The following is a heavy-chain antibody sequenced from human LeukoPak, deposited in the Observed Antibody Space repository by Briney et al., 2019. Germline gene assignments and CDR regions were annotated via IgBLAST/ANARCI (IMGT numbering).Heavy chain of an antibody. CDR2: ISSSGSTI. CDR3: ARGLRKKSVTTSYYFDY. Sequence: GGSLRLSCAASGFTFSPYAMNWLRQAPGKGLEWVSYISSSGSTIYYADSVKGRFTISRDNAKNSLYLQMNSLRAEDTAVYYCARGLRKKSVTTSYYFDYWGQGTLATVSS. D-gene: IGHD4-11*01. CDR1: GFTFSPYA. V-gene: IGHV3-11*01. J-gene: IGHJ4*02.